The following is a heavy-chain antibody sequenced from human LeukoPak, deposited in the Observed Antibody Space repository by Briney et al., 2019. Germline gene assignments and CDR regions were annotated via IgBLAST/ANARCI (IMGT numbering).Heavy chain of an antibody. J-gene: IGHJ4*02. CDR2: IYYSGST. D-gene: IGHD6-19*01. CDR1: GGSISSSSYY. V-gene: IGHV4-39*01. CDR3: ARAVAGAFDY. Sequence: SETLSLTCTVSGGSISSSSYYWGWIRQPPGKGLEWIGSIYYSGSTYYNPSLKSRVTISVDTSKNQFSLKLSSVTAADTAVYYCARAVAGAFDYWGQGTLVTVSS.